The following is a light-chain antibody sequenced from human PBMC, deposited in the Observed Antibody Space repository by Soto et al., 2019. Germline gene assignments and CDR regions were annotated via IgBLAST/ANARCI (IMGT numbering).Light chain of an antibody. CDR3: TSWTTSTTMI. CDR2: DVN. CDR1: SSDIGAYNF. Sequence: QSVRTQPASVSGSPGQSITISCTGTSSDIGAYNFVSWYQQHPGKAPKLMLYDVNIRPSGVSNRLSGSKSGNTASLTISGLQAEDEADYYCTSWTTSTTMIFGGGTKLTVL. J-gene: IGLJ2*01. V-gene: IGLV2-14*03.